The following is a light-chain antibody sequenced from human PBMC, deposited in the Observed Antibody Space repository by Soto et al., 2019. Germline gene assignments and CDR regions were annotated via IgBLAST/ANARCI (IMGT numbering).Light chain of an antibody. CDR2: GAS. CDR1: QSVSSN. Sequence: EIVMTQSPSTLSVSPGERATLSCRASQSVSSNLAWYQQKPGQAPRLLIYGASTRATGIPARFSGSGSGTELPLTVSSLQSEAFAVYYCQQYNTWPPWTFGQGTKVEIK. CDR3: QQYNTWPPWT. J-gene: IGKJ1*01. V-gene: IGKV3-15*01.